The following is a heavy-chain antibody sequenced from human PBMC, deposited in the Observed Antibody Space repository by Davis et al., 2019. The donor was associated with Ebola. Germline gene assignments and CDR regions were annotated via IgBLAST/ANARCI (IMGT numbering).Heavy chain of an antibody. CDR2: LYRDGRT. D-gene: IGHD4-17*01. CDR1: GFTVSSNY. CDR3: ARHASGDFWYFGL. V-gene: IGHV3-53*01. J-gene: IGHJ2*01. Sequence: GGSLRLSCAASGFTVSSNYMSWVRQAPGKGPEWVSVLYRDGRTYYADSVKGRFTISRDNSKNMLYLQMNSLTAEDTAVYYCARHASGDFWYFGLWGRGTRVTVSS.